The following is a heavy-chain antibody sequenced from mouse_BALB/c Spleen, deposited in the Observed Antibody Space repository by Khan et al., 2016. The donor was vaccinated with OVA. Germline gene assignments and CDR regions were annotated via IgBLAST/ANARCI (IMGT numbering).Heavy chain of an antibody. CDR2: INSSTGYT. J-gene: IGHJ2*01. D-gene: IGHD1-1*01. CDR1: GYTIINYW. CDR3: ARRGLRWDFDY. V-gene: IGHV1-7*01. Sequence: QVQLKESGAELAKPGASVKMSCKASGYTIINYWILWVKKRPGQGLEWIGYINSSTGYTEYTQNFKDKSTLTADKSSSTAYMQPSSLTSEDSAVYYCARRGLRWDFDYWGQGTTLTVSA.